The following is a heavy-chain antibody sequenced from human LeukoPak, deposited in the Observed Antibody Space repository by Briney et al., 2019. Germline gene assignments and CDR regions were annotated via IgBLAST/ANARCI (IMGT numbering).Heavy chain of an antibody. CDR3: ARGARAGYNLEPFDY. Sequence: ASVKVSCKTSGFTFTSYGITWVRQAPGQGLEWMGWISADNGNTNHAHRLQGRVTMTTDTSTTTAYMELRSLRSDDTAVYFCARGARAGYNLEPFDYWGQGTLVTVSS. J-gene: IGHJ4*02. D-gene: IGHD5-24*01. CDR2: ISADNGNT. V-gene: IGHV1-18*01. CDR1: GFTFTSYG.